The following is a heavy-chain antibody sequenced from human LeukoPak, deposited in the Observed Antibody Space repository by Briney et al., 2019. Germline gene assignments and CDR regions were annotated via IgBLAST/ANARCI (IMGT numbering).Heavy chain of an antibody. CDR2: IWYDGSNK. V-gene: IGHV3-33*01. D-gene: IGHD3-3*01. CDR1: GFTFSSYG. CDR3: ARDRSYDFWSGYSTPDY. Sequence: LSGGSLRLSCAASGFTFSSYGMHWVRQAPGKGLEWVAVIWYDGSNKCYADSVKGRFTISRDNSKNTLDLQMNSLRAEDTAVYYCARDRSYDFWSGYSTPDYWGQGTLVTVSS. J-gene: IGHJ4*02.